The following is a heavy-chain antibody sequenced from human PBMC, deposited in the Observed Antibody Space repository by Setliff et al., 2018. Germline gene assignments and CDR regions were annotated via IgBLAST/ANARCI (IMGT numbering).Heavy chain of an antibody. J-gene: IGHJ4*02. CDR3: ARAPLESGYYYGQGHYFDY. Sequence: GASVKVSCKASGYTFTGYYMHWVRQAPGQGLEWMGIIDPSGDYTNYARKFQGRVTMARDTSTTTVYMELSSLRSDDTAVYYCARAPLESGYYYGQGHYFDYWGPGTLVTVSS. CDR1: GYTFTGYY. V-gene: IGHV1-46*01. CDR2: IDPSGDYT. D-gene: IGHD5-18*01.